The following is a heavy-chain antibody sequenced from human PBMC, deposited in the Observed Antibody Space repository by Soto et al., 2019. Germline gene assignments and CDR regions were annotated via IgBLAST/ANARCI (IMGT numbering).Heavy chain of an antibody. D-gene: IGHD4-4*01. CDR1: GFIFSDYY. J-gene: IGHJ4*02. Sequence: GGSLRLSCAASGFIFSDYYMTWIRQAPGKGLEWISYISSSSDYINYADSVKGRFTISRDNAKNSLYLHMNSLRAEDTAVYYCARVFARTVTNCDYWGQGTLVTVSS. CDR2: ISSSSDYI. V-gene: IGHV3-11*06. CDR3: ARVFARTVTNCDY.